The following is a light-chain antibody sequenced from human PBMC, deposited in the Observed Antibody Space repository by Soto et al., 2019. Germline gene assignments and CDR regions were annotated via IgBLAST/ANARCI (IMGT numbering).Light chain of an antibody. CDR2: AAS. V-gene: IGKV1-39*01. Sequence: IRMSQSPSSLSASVGDRVTITCRASQSISSYLNWYQQKPGKAPKLLIYAASSLQSGVPSRFSGSGSGTDFTLTISSLQPEDSATYYCQQSFRTPITFGQGTRLEIK. J-gene: IGKJ5*01. CDR3: QQSFRTPIT. CDR1: QSISSY.